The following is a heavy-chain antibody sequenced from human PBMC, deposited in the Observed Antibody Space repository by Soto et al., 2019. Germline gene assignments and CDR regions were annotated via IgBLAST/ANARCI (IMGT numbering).Heavy chain of an antibody. Sequence: ASVKVSCKASGFTFTSSAMQWVRQARGQRLEWIGWIVVGSGNTNHAQKFQERVTITRDMSTSTAYMELSSLRSEDTAVYYCAAHPSDHDYGDYYFDYWGQGTLVTVSS. CDR1: GFTFTSSA. J-gene: IGHJ4*02. V-gene: IGHV1-58*02. CDR2: IVVGSGNT. D-gene: IGHD4-17*01. CDR3: AAHPSDHDYGDYYFDY.